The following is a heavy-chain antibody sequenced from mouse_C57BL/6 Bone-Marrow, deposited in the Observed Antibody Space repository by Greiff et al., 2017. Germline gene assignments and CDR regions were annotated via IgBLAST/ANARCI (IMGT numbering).Heavy chain of an antibody. J-gene: IGHJ4*01. V-gene: IGHV1-64*01. CDR1: GYTFTSYW. CDR2: IHPNSGST. CDR3: ARGGAMDY. Sequence: VQLQESGAELVRPGASVKLSCKASGYTFTSYWMHWVKQRPGQGLEWIGMIHPNSGSTNYNEKFKSKATLTVDKSSSTAYMQLSSLTSEDSAVYYCARGGAMDYWGQGTSVTVSS.